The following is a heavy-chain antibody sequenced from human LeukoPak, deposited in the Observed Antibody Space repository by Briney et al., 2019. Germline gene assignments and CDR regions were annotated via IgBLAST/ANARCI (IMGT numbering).Heavy chain of an antibody. D-gene: IGHD6-19*01. CDR1: EFTFSSYA. J-gene: IGHJ4*02. Sequence: PGGSLRLSCAASEFTFSSYAMHWVRQAPGKGLEWVAVISYDGSNKYYADSVKGRFTISRDNSKNTLYLQMNSLRAEDTAVYYCARVDSSGWFYFDYWGQGTQVTVSS. CDR3: ARVDSSGWFYFDY. V-gene: IGHV3-30-3*01. CDR2: ISYDGSNK.